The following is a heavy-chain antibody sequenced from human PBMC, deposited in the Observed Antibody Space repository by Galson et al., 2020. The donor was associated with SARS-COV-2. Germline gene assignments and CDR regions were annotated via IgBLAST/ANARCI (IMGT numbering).Heavy chain of an antibody. CDR2: ISYDGSIK. CDR1: GFTFSTHG. CDR3: AKSRIAATLGYYYGMDV. V-gene: IGHV3-30*18. Sequence: TGGSLRLSCAASGFTFSTHGMHWVRQAPGKGLEWVAVISYDGSIKYYADSVKGRFSISRDNSKNTRYLQMNSLRSEDTAVYYCAKSRIAATLGYYYGMDVWGQGTSVTVSS. J-gene: IGHJ6*02. D-gene: IGHD6-13*01.